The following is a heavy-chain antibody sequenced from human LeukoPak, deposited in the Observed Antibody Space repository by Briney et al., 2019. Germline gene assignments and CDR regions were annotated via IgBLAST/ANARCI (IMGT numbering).Heavy chain of an antibody. D-gene: IGHD2-21*01. Sequence: PGGSLRLSCAASGFTFNTYAMSWVRQAPGKGLEWVSGVSGSGGNIYYADSVKGRFTISRDNSKNTLYLEMNSLRAEDTAVYYCARDRCGDICFYGLDVWGQGTTVSVFS. CDR1: GFTFNTYA. CDR2: VSGSGGNI. CDR3: ARDRCGDICFYGLDV. J-gene: IGHJ6*02. V-gene: IGHV3-23*01.